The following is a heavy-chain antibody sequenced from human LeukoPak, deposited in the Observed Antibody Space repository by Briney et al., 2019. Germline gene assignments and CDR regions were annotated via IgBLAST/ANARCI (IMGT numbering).Heavy chain of an antibody. CDR1: GYSISSGYY. CDR3: ASTTRYDILTGPRGWFDP. CDR2: IYHSGST. D-gene: IGHD3-9*01. V-gene: IGHV4-38-2*02. J-gene: IGHJ5*02. Sequence: SETLSLTCTVSGYSISSGYYWGWIRQPPGKGLEWIGSIYHSGSTYYNPSLKSRVTISVDTSKNQFSLKLSSVTAADTAVYYCASTTRYDILTGPRGWFDPWGQGTLVTVSS.